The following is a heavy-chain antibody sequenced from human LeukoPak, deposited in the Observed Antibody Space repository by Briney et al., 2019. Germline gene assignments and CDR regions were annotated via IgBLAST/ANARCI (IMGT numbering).Heavy chain of an antibody. CDR2: ISYDGSNK. Sequence: GGSLRLSCAASGFTFSSYGMHWVRQAPGKGLEWVAVISYDGSNKYYADSVKGRFTIFRDNSKNTLYLQMNSLRAEDTAVYYCAKWSNVDTAMVKYFDYWGQGTLVTVSS. CDR1: GFTFSSYG. D-gene: IGHD5-18*01. V-gene: IGHV3-30*18. CDR3: AKWSNVDTAMVKYFDY. J-gene: IGHJ4*02.